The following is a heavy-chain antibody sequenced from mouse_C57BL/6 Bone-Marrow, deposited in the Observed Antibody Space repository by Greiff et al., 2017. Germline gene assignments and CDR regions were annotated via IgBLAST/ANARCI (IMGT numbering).Heavy chain of an antibody. J-gene: IGHJ4*01. CDR1: GYTFTDYE. V-gene: IGHV1-15*01. Sequence: VQLQQSGAELVRPGASVTLSCKASGYTFTDYEMHWVKQTPVHGLVWIGAIDPETGGTAYNQKFKVKAILTADKSSSTAYIELRSLTSEDSAVYYCTRDEMDYWDQGTSVTVSS. CDR2: IDPETGGT. CDR3: TRDEMDY.